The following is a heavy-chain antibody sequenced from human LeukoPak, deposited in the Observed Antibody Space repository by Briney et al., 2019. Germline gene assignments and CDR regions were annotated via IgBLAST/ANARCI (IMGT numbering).Heavy chain of an antibody. CDR3: AREGYCSGGSCFDY. CDR1: GGTFSSYA. Sequence: SVKVSCKASGGTFSSYAISWVRQAPGQGLEWMGGIIPIFGTANYAQKFQGRVTITADKSTSTAYMELGSLRSEDTAVYYCAREGYCSGGSCFDYWGQGTLVTVSS. CDR2: IIPIFGTA. V-gene: IGHV1-69*06. J-gene: IGHJ4*02. D-gene: IGHD2-15*01.